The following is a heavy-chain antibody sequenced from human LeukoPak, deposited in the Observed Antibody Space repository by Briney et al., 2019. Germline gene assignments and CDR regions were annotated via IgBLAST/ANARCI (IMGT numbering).Heavy chain of an antibody. CDR1: GFTFSSYA. CDR3: ARELLAYCGGDCYPIAFDI. CDR2: ISYDGSNK. Sequence: PGGSLRLSCAASGFTFSSYAMHWVRQAPGKGLEWVAVISYDGSNKYYADSVKGRFTISRDNSKNTLYLQMNSLRAEDPAVYYCARELLAYCGGDCYPIAFDIWGQGTMVTVSS. J-gene: IGHJ3*02. V-gene: IGHV3-30*04. D-gene: IGHD2-21*02.